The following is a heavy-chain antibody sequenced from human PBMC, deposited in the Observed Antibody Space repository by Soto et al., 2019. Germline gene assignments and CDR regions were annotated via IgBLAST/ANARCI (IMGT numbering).Heavy chain of an antibody. CDR3: AKGSERAVAGSPFSFGFDY. J-gene: IGHJ4*02. CDR1: GFTFSSYA. V-gene: IGHV3-23*01. Sequence: GGSLRLSCAASGFTFSSYAMSWVRQAPGKGLEWVSAISGSGGSTYYADSVKGRFTISRDNSKNTLYLQMNSLRAEDTAVYYCAKGSERAVAGSPFSFGFDYWGQGTLVTVSS. CDR2: ISGSGGST. D-gene: IGHD6-19*01.